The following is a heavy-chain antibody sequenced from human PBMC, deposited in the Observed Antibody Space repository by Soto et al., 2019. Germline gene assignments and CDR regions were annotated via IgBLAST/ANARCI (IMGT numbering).Heavy chain of an antibody. CDR3: AITLSGYELNAFDY. D-gene: IGHD5-12*01. V-gene: IGHV3-21*01. CDR1: GFTFSSYS. J-gene: IGHJ4*02. CDR2: ISSSSSYI. Sequence: PGGSLRLSCAASGFTFSSYSMNWVRQAPGKGLEWVSSISSSSSYIYYADSVKGRFTISRDNAKNSLYLQMNSLRAEDTAVYYCAITLSGYELNAFDYWGQGTLVTVSS.